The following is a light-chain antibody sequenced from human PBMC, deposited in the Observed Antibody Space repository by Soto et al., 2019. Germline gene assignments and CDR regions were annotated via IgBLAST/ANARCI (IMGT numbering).Light chain of an antibody. CDR2: YDH. Sequence: QPVLTQPPSVSEAPRQRVTISCSGSSSNIGNNVVNWYQQFPGKAPKLLIYYDHLLPSGVSDRFSGSKSGSSATLAINGLQSEDEADYYCAAWDDSLNGVVIGGGTKVTVL. CDR1: SSNIGNNV. V-gene: IGLV1-36*01. J-gene: IGLJ2*01. CDR3: AAWDDSLNGVV.